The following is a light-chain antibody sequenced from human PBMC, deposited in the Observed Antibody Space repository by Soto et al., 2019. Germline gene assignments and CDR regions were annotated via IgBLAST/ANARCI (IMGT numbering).Light chain of an antibody. CDR3: SSYTSSSTLGGV. V-gene: IGLV2-14*03. Sequence: QSVLTQPASVSRSPGQSITISSTGTSSDVGGYNYVSWYQHHPGKAPKLMIYDVSNRPSGVSNRFSGSKSGNTASLTISGLQAEDEADYYCSSYTSSSTLGGVFGTGTKVTVL. CDR2: DVS. J-gene: IGLJ1*01. CDR1: SSDVGGYNY.